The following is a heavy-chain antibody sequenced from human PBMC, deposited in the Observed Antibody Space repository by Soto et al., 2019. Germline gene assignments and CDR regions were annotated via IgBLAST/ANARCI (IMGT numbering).Heavy chain of an antibody. D-gene: IGHD6-19*01. CDR1: GFTFRSYG. CDR3: AKEIAVAGDLDY. V-gene: IGHV3-30*02. CDR2: ISSDGGTK. Sequence: GGSLRLACVASGFTFRSYGIHWVRQAPGKGLEWVGVISSDGGTKYYADSVKGRFTISRDNSKNTLYLQMDSLRPEDTAVYYCAKEIAVAGDLDYWGHGTLVTVSS. J-gene: IGHJ4*01.